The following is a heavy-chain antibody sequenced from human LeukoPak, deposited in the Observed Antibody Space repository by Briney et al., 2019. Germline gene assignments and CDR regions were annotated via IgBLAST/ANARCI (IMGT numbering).Heavy chain of an antibody. CDR3: ARHDSYIPY. J-gene: IGHJ4*02. CDR2: ISDVEFST. V-gene: IGHV3-23*01. D-gene: IGHD3-10*01. CDR1: GFTFNNYA. Sequence: QAGGSLRLSCAASGFTFNNYAMSWVRQAPGKGLKWVSGISDVEFSTYYTDSVKGRFTISRDNSKNTVYLQMNNLRTGDTAVYFCARHDSYIPYWGQGTLVTVSS.